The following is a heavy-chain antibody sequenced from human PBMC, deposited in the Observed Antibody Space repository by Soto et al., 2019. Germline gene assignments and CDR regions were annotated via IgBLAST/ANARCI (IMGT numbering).Heavy chain of an antibody. V-gene: IGHV4-61*01. J-gene: IGHJ6*02. Sequence: QVQLQKSGPGLVKPSETLSLTCTVSGGSVSSGSYYWSWIRQPPGKGLEWIGYIYYSGSTNYNPSLKSRVTISVDTSKNQFSLKLSSVTAADTPVYYCARIPMYYYGSGQPYGMDVWGQGTTVTVSS. CDR2: IYYSGST. CDR1: GGSVSSGSYY. D-gene: IGHD3-10*01. CDR3: ARIPMYYYGSGQPYGMDV.